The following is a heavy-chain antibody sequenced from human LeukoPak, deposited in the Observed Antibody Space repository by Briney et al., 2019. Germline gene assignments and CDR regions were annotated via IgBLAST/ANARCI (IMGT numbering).Heavy chain of an antibody. Sequence: PSETLSLTCTVSGGSISSSSYYWGWIRQPPGKGLEWIGSIYYSGSTYYNPSLKSRVTISVDTSKNQFSLKLSSVSAADTAVYYCARILRGSYFDYWGQGNLVTVSS. D-gene: IGHD3-16*01. CDR3: ARILRGSYFDY. V-gene: IGHV4-39*01. CDR1: GGSISSSSYY. J-gene: IGHJ4*02. CDR2: IYYSGST.